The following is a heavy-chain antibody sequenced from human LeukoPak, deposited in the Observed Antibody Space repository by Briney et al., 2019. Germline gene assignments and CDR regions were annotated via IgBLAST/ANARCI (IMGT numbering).Heavy chain of an antibody. D-gene: IGHD3-10*01. CDR1: GFTFSSYS. V-gene: IGHV3-21*01. CDR2: ISSSSSYI. CDR3: ARDFRPRITMVRGDHTGVY. J-gene: IGHJ4*02. Sequence: GGSLRLSCAASGFTFSSYSMNWVRQAPGKGLEWVSSISSSSSYIYYADSVKGRFTISRDNAKNSLYLQMNSLRAEDTAVYYCARDFRPRITMVRGDHTGVYWGQGTLVTVSS.